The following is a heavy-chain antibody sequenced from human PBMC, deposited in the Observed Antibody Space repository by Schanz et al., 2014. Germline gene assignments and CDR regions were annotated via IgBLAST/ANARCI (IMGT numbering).Heavy chain of an antibody. Sequence: EVQLLESGGALEQPGGSLRLSCAASGITFSDYAMSWVRQAPGKGLEWVSTIASGGSHTFYADSVKGRFIISRDNSKNTLFLQMDSLRGDDAALYYCVAAQSDYGEFELDYWGQGTLVSVSS. J-gene: IGHJ4*02. CDR1: GITFSDYA. CDR2: IASGGSHT. D-gene: IGHD4-17*01. V-gene: IGHV3-23*01. CDR3: VAAQSDYGEFELDY.